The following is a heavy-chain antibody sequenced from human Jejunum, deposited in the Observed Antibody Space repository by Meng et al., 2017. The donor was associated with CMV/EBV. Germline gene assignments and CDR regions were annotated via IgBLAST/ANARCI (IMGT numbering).Heavy chain of an antibody. CDR2: VSNDGATT. CDR1: GYTIRNSP. D-gene: IGHD4-11*01. J-gene: IGHJ4*02. V-gene: IGHV3-30-3*01. CDR3: ARENDYRNYFDS. Sequence: AASGYTIRNSPLPWVRPAPGKGLEWVAGVSNDGATTYQADSVKGRFSISRDNSKNTVYLQMNSLRREDTAVYFCARENDYRNYFDSWGRGTLVTVSS.